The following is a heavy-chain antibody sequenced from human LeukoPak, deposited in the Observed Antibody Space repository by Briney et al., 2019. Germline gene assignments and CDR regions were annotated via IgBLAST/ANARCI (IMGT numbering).Heavy chain of an antibody. CDR3: ARGLVYSSSWYGGFDY. CDR1: GYTFTSYA. D-gene: IGHD6-13*01. J-gene: IGHJ4*02. Sequence: ASVKVSCKASGYTFTSYAMHWVRQAPGQRLEWMGWINAGNGNTKYSQKFQGRVTITWDTSASTAYMELSSLRSEDTAVYYCARGLVYSSSWYGGFDYWGQGTLVTVSS. V-gene: IGHV1-3*01. CDR2: INAGNGNT.